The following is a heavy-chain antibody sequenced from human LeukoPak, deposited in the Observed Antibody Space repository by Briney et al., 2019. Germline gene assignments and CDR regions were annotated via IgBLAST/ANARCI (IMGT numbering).Heavy chain of an antibody. CDR2: FSGSGGST. CDR3: AKDLRVGYYFDAFDI. V-gene: IGHV3-23*01. D-gene: IGHD3-10*01. J-gene: IGHJ3*02. Sequence: GSLRPSCAALGFPFSSYAMSWVRQAPGKGLGWVSAFSGSGGSTYYADSVKGRFTISRDNSKNTLYLQMNSLRAEDTAVYYCAKDLRVGYYFDAFDIWGQGTMVTVSS. CDR1: GFPFSSYA.